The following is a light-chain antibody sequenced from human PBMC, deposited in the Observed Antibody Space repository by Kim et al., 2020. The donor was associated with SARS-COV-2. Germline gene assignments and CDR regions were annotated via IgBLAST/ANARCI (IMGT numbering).Light chain of an antibody. CDR3: QQIHSSPPT. J-gene: IGKJ1*01. Sequence: DIQMTQSPSSLSASVGDRVTINCRASQSITTYLNWYQQRPGKAPKLLIYAASSLQSGVPSRFSGTGSGTDFTLTINSLQPEDCATYYCQQIHSSPPTFGQGTKVDIK. CDR1: QSITTY. V-gene: IGKV1-39*01. CDR2: AAS.